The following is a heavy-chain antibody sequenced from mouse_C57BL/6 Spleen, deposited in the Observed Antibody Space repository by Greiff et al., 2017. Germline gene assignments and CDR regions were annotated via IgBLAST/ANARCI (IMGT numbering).Heavy chain of an antibody. CDR3: ARWGGVYYFDY. V-gene: IGHV1-64*01. J-gene: IGHJ2*01. CDR2: IHPNSGST. CDR1: GYTFTSYW. Sequence: VQLQQSGTELVKPGASVKLSCKASGYTFTSYWMHWVKQRPGQGLEWIGMIHPNSGSTNYNEKFKSKATLTVDKSSSTAYMQLSSLTSEDSAVYYCARWGGVYYFDYWGQGTTRTVSS.